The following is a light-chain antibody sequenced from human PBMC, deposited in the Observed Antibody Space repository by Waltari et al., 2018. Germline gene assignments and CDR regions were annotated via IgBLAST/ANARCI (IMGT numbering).Light chain of an antibody. J-gene: IGLJ2*01. CDR2: EDS. Sequence: QSALTQAASVSGSPGQSITISCTGTSSDVGSYNIVSWYQQHPGKAPKLLIYEDSKRPSGVSNRFSGSKSGNTASLTISGLQAEDEADYYCCSYAGGYILLFGGGTKLTVL. CDR1: SSDVGSYNI. V-gene: IGLV2-23*01. CDR3: CSYAGGYILL.